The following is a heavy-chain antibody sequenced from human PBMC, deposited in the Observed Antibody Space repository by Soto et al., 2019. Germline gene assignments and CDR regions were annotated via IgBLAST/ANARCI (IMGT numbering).Heavy chain of an antibody. Sequence: GGSLRLSCAASGFTLSSYSMNWVRQAPGKGLEWVSYISSSSSTIYYADSVKGRFTISRDNAKNSLYLQMNSLRAEDTAVYYCAREQIAVAVIFDYWGQGTLVTVSS. CDR1: GFTLSSYS. CDR2: ISSSSSTI. J-gene: IGHJ4*02. D-gene: IGHD2-15*01. V-gene: IGHV3-48*01. CDR3: AREQIAVAVIFDY.